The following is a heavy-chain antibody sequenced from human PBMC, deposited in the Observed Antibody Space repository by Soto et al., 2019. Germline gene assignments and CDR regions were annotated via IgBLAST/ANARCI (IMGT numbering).Heavy chain of an antibody. CDR3: VKEMAPAPSGSLYYYFGMDV. D-gene: IGHD1-26*01. V-gene: IGHV3-64D*06. CDR2: FSSKGGTT. CDR1: GFSFSNYA. Sequence: PGGSLRLSCSASGFSFSNYAMHWVRQAPGKGLQYVSGFSSKGGTTYYADCVKGRFTISRDNSKNTLYLQMSSLRPEDTAVYYCVKEMAPAPSGSLYYYFGMDVWGQGTTVTVSS. J-gene: IGHJ6*02.